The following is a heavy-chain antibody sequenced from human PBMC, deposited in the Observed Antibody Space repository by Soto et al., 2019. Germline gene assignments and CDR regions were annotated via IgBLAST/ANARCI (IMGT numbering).Heavy chain of an antibody. D-gene: IGHD6-19*01. V-gene: IGHV1-18*01. J-gene: IGHJ6*02. Sequence: ASVKVSCKASGYTFTSYGISWVRQAPGQGLEWMGWISAYNGNTNYAQKLQGRVTMTTDTSTSTAYMELRSLRSDDTAVYYCAREGDSSGWYSDNYYYYGMDVWGQGTTVTVSS. CDR3: AREGDSSGWYSDNYYYYGMDV. CDR2: ISAYNGNT. CDR1: GYTFTSYG.